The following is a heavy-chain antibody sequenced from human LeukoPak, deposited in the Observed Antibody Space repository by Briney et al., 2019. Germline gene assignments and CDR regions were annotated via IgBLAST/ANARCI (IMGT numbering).Heavy chain of an antibody. Sequence: PGGSLRLSCAASGFIFSDYYMSWIRQAPGKGLEWISYISSSSSYTNYVDSVKGRFTISRDNAKNSLYLQMNSLRAEDTAVYYCARWAAVRALDIWGRGTMVTVSS. CDR2: ISSSSSYT. CDR3: ARWAAVRALDI. J-gene: IGHJ3*02. CDR1: GFIFSDYY. D-gene: IGHD3-10*01. V-gene: IGHV3-11*03.